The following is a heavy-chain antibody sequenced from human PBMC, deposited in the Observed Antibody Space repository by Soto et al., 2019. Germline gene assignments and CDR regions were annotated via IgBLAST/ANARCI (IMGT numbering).Heavy chain of an antibody. D-gene: IGHD5-12*01. CDR3: ARGYSGNAASFDS. V-gene: IGHV3-33*01. CDR1: GFTFSSYG. CDR2: IWYDGSKK. Sequence: PGGSLRLSCAVSGFTFSSYGMHWVRQAPGKGLEWVAVIWYDGSKKYYVDSVKGRFTISRDNSKNTLYLQMSSLRVEDTAVYYCARGYSGNAASFDSWGQGTLVTVSS. J-gene: IGHJ4*02.